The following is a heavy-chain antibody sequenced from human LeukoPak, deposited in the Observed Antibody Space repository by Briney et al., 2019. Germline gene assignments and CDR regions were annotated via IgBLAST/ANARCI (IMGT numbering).Heavy chain of an antibody. D-gene: IGHD3-10*01. V-gene: IGHV3-23*01. Sequence: GGSLRLSCAASGFTFSSYDMSWVRQAPGKGLEWVSGINKSGGGTYYADSVKGRFTMSRDNSKNTLYLQMNSLGAEDTAVYYCARGKIGELYWGYYYYGMDVWGQGTTVTVSS. J-gene: IGHJ6*02. CDR2: INKSGGGT. CDR1: GFTFSSYD. CDR3: ARGKIGELYWGYYYYGMDV.